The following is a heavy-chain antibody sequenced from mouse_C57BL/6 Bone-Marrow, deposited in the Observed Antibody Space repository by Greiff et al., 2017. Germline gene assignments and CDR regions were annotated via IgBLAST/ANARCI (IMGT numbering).Heavy chain of an antibody. CDR1: GFSLTSYG. J-gene: IGHJ2*01. Sequence: VKLMESGPGLVQPSQSLSITCTVSGFSLTSYGVHWVRQSPGKGLEWLGVIWSGGSTDYNAAFISRLSISKDNSKSQVFFKMNSLQAADTAIYYCARMIYDGYYVVDYWGQGTTLTVSS. CDR3: ARMIYDGYYVVDY. V-gene: IGHV2-2*01. D-gene: IGHD2-3*01. CDR2: IWSGGST.